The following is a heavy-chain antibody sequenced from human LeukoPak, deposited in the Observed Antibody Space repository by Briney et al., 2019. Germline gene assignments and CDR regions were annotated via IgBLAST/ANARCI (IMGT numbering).Heavy chain of an antibody. CDR3: ARVVAYDSTGYYLYYFDY. V-gene: IGHV1-18*01. CDR2: ISDYNGKT. Sequence: ASVKVSCKASGYTFTNYGINWVRQAPGQGLEWMGWISDYNGKTNYAQKLQGRVTMTTDTSTSTAYMELRSLRSDDTAVYYCARVVAYDSTGYYLYYFDYWGQGTLVTVAA. D-gene: IGHD3-22*01. J-gene: IGHJ4*02. CDR1: GYTFTNYG.